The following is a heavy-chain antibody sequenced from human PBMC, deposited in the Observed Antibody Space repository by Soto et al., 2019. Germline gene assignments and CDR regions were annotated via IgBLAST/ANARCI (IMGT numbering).Heavy chain of an antibody. D-gene: IGHD4-4*01. CDR3: ARPLWRDDYNWGYFDL. Sequence: QVQLVESGGGVVQPGRSLRLSCAASGFTFSSYAMNWVRQAPGKGLEWVAVISYDGSNKFYADYVKGRFIMSRDNSKTTLYLQMNSLRAEDTAVYYCARPLWRDDYNWGYFDLWGRGNLVTVSS. V-gene: IGHV3-30-3*01. CDR2: ISYDGSNK. CDR1: GFTFSSYA. J-gene: IGHJ2*01.